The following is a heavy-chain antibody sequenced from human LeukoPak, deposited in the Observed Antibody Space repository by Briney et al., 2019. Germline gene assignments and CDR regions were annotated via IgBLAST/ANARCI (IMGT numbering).Heavy chain of an antibody. V-gene: IGHV1-69*05. CDR1: GGTFSRYA. D-gene: IGHD3-22*01. J-gene: IGHJ4*02. CDR2: IIPIFGTA. CDR3: AVCYYDSSGYRPIDY. Sequence: ASVKVSCKASGGTFSRYAISWVPQAPGQGLEWMGGIIPIFGTANYAQKFQGRVTITTDESTRTAYMELSSLRSEDMAVYYCAVCYYDSSGYRPIDYWRQATLVTVPS.